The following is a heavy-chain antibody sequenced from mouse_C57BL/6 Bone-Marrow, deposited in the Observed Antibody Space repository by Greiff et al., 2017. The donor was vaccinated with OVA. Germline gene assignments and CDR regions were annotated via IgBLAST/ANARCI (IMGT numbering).Heavy chain of an antibody. V-gene: IGHV1-42*01. D-gene: IGHD1-1*01. CDR1: GYSFTGYY. CDR2: INPSTGGT. J-gene: IGHJ1*03. Sequence: EVQLQQSGPELVKPGASVKISCKASGYSFTGYYMNWVKQSPEKSLEWIGEINPSTGGTTYNQKFKAKATLTVDKSSSTAYMQLKSLTSEDSAVYYCARLYYGSSYWYFDVWGTGTTVTVSS. CDR3: ARLYYGSSYWYFDV.